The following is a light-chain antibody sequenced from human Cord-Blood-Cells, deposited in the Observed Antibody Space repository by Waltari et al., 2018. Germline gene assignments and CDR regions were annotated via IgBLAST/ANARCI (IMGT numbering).Light chain of an antibody. CDR2: DAS. J-gene: IGKJ3*01. CDR1: QSVSSY. V-gene: IGKV3-11*01. Sequence: EIVLTQSPATLSLSPGERATLSCRASQSVSSYLAWYQQKPGQAPRLLIYDASNRATGITARFSGSGSRTDFTLTISSLEPEDFAVYYCQQRSNWPLFTFGPGTKVDIK. CDR3: QQRSNWPLFT.